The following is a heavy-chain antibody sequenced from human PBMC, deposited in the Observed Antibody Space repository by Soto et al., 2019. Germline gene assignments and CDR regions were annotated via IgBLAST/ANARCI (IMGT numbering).Heavy chain of an antibody. CDR1: GYNFNSYW. CDR3: ARRGDSTGFMEY. J-gene: IGHJ1*01. Sequence: GESLQISCKGSGYNFNSYWISWVRQMPGKGLEWIGIIYPGDSDTRYSPSFQGQVTISADKSISTAYLQWSSLKASDTAMYYCARRGDSTGFMEYWGKGIPVTVSS. CDR2: IYPGDSDT. D-gene: IGHD6-19*01. V-gene: IGHV5-51*01.